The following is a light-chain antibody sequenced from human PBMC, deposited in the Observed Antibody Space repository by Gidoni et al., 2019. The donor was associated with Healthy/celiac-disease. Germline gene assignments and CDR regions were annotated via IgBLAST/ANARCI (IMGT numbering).Light chain of an antibody. Sequence: QSALTQPRSVSGSPGQSVTISCTGTSSDVGGYNYVSWYQHHPGKAPKLVIYDVSKRPSGVPDRFSGSKSGNTASLTISGLQAEDEVDYYCCSYAGSYTLVFGGGTKLTVL. CDR3: CSYAGSYTLV. V-gene: IGLV2-11*01. CDR2: DVS. J-gene: IGLJ2*01. CDR1: SSDVGGYNY.